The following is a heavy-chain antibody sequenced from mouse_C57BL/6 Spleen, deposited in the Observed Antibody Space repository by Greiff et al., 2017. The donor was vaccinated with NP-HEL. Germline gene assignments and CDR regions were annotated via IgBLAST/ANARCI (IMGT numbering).Heavy chain of an antibody. D-gene: IGHD2-4*01. V-gene: IGHV3-6*01. CDR1: GCSITSGYY. CDR2: ISYDGSN. J-gene: IGHJ2*01. Sequence: EVHLVESGPGLVKPSQSLSLTCSVTGCSITSGYYWNWIRQFPGNKLEWMGYISYDGSNNYNPSLKNRISITRDTSKNQFFLKLNSVTTEDTATYYCARERYDYDRGYYFDYWGQGTTLTVSS. CDR3: ARERYDYDRGYYFDY.